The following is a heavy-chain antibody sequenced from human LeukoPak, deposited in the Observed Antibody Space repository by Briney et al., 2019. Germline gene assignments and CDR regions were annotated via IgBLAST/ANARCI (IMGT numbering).Heavy chain of an antibody. CDR2: VYHTGRA. D-gene: IGHD2-2*01. V-gene: IGHV4-59*11. Sequence: SETLSLTCTLSGGSLGVHYWSWIRQPPGKQLEWIGYVYHTGRANYNPSLRSRVTMSVDAPKHRISLDLTSVTAADTAVYYCAMGHDQLLLHNWFDPWGQGIPVIVSS. CDR1: GGSLGVHY. CDR3: AMGHDQLLLHNWFDP. J-gene: IGHJ5*02.